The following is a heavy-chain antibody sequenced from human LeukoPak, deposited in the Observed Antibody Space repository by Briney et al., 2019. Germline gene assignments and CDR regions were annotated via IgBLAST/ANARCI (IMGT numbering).Heavy chain of an antibody. CDR1: GYTFTSYA. CDR2: INAGNGNT. V-gene: IGHV1-3*01. CDR3: ATSTGYDVLTGYQEDHYYFDY. D-gene: IGHD3-9*01. Sequence: ASVKVSCKASGYTFTSYAMHWVRQAPGQRLEWMGWINAGNGNTKYSQKFQGRVTITRDTSTSTVYMDLSNLRSEDTAVYYCATSTGYDVLTGYQEDHYYFDYWGQGTLVTVSS. J-gene: IGHJ4*02.